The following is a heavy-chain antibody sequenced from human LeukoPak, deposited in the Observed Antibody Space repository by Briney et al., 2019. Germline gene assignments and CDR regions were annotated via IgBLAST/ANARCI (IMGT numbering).Heavy chain of an antibody. V-gene: IGHV1-18*01. CDR3: ARSNTETTRYYYDSSGYSDFDY. D-gene: IGHD3-22*01. J-gene: IGHJ4*02. Sequence: ASVKVSCKASGYTFTSYGISWVRQAPGQGLEWMGWISAYNGNTNYAQKLQGRVTMTTDTSTSTAYMELRSLRSDDTAVYYCARSNTETTRYYYDSSGYSDFDYWGQGTLVTVSS. CDR1: GYTFTSYG. CDR2: ISAYNGNT.